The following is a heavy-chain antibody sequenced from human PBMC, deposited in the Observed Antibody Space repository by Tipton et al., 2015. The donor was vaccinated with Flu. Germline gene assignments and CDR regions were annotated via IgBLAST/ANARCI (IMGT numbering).Heavy chain of an antibody. V-gene: IGHV4-39*07. Sequence: TLSLTCTVSGGSIGVTTYYWGWIRQPPGKGLEYIGSVYYTGGTYFNPSLKSRVTVSIDTSKKQFSLKLNSVTAADTAVYYCAREKDSSGSEYFQHWGQGTLVTVSS. CDR3: AREKDSSGSEYFQH. D-gene: IGHD6-19*01. CDR2: VYYTGGT. J-gene: IGHJ1*01. CDR1: GGSIGVTTYY.